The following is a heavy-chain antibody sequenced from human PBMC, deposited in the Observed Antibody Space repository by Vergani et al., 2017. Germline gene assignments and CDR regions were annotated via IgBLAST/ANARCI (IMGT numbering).Heavy chain of an antibody. Sequence: EVQLLESGGGLVQPGGSLRLSCAASGFTFSSYAMSWVRQAPGKGLEWVSAISGSGGSTYYADSVKGRFTISRDNSKNTMYLQMNSLRAEDTAVYYCAKDMIVDDRYFQHWGQGTLVTVSS. CDR3: AKDMIVDDRYFQH. CDR2: ISGSGGST. D-gene: IGHD3-22*01. CDR1: GFTFSSYA. J-gene: IGHJ1*01. V-gene: IGHV3-23*01.